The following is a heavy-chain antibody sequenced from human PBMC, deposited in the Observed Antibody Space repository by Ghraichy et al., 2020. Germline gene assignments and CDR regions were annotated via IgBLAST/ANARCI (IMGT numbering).Heavy chain of an antibody. Sequence: GGSLRLSCAASGFTFSSYSMNWVRQAPGKGLEWVSSISSSSSYIYYADSVKGRFTISRDNAKNSLYLQMNSLRAEDTAVYYCARQGGGSYFPTIDYWGRGTLVTVSS. CDR2: ISSSSSYI. D-gene: IGHD1-26*01. V-gene: IGHV3-21*01. J-gene: IGHJ4*02. CDR3: ARQGGGSYFPTIDY. CDR1: GFTFSSYS.